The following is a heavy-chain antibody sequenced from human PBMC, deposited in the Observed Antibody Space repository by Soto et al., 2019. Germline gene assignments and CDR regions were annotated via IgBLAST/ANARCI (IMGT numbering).Heavy chain of an antibody. CDR2: INPKSGGT. CDR1: GHTFTVYY. V-gene: IGHV1-2*02. D-gene: IGHD1-26*01. J-gene: IGHJ4*02. Sequence: ASVKVSCKASGHTFTVYYMHWVRQAPGQGLEWMGWINPKSGGTMYPQKFQGRVTMTWDTSISTAYMALTRLRSDDTAVYYCARDLAKGGGSAGFDYWGQGTLVTVSS. CDR3: ARDLAKGGGSAGFDY.